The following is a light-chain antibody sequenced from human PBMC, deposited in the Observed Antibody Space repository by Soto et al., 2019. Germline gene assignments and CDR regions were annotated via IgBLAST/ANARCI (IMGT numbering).Light chain of an antibody. V-gene: IGLV1-44*01. CDR3: AAWDDSLNGHVV. CDR2: SNN. Sequence: QSVLTQPPSASGTPGQRVPISCSGSNSNIESNTVNWYQQLPGTAPKLLIYSNNQRPSGVPDRFSGSKSGTSASLAISGLQSDDEADYYCAAWDDSLNGHVVFGGGTKLTVL. J-gene: IGLJ2*01. CDR1: NSNIESNT.